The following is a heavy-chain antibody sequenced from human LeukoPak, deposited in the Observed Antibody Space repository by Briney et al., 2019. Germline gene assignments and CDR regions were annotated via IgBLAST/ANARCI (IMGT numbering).Heavy chain of an antibody. Sequence: PSETLSLTCTVSGGSISSSSYYWGWIRQPPGKGLEWIGSIYYSGTTYYNPSLKSRVTISVDTSKNQFSLKLSSVTAADTAVYYCARRSYEAFDYWGQGTLVTVSS. V-gene: IGHV4-39*07. CDR1: GGSISSSSYY. D-gene: IGHD5-12*01. CDR2: IYYSGTT. CDR3: ARRSYEAFDY. J-gene: IGHJ4*02.